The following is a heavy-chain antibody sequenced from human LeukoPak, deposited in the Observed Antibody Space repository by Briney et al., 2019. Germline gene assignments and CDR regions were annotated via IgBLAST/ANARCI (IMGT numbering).Heavy chain of an antibody. V-gene: IGHV1-69*05. CDR3: ARGLDIVVVPAAQAEGAFDI. CDR1: GGTFSSYA. Sequence: SVKVSCKASGGTFSSYAISWVRPAPGQGLEWMGGIIPIFGTANYAQKFQGRVTITTDESTSTAYMELSSLRSEDTAVYYCARGLDIVVVPAAQAEGAFDIWGQGTMVTVSS. CDR2: IIPIFGTA. J-gene: IGHJ3*02. D-gene: IGHD2-2*03.